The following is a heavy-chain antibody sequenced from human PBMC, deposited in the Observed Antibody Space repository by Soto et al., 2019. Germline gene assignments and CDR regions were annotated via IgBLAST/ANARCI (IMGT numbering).Heavy chain of an antibody. CDR3: VREASSTGLNLDH. V-gene: IGHV3-23*01. Sequence: GGSLRLSCAASGFIFSNYAMSWVRQAPGKGLEWVSFISGSGSTTYYADSVKGRFTISRGNSKNMLYVQMNSLRAEDAAVYYCVREASSTGLNLDHWGRGTMVTVSS. CDR1: GFIFSNYA. D-gene: IGHD6-6*01. J-gene: IGHJ4*02. CDR2: ISGSGSTT.